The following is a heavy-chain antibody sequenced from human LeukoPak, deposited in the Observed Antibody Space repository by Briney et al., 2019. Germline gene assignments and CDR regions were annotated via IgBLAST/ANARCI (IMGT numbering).Heavy chain of an antibody. CDR1: AYSITRGYY. CDR2: IYHSGSN. Sequence: SETLSLTCAVSAYSITRGYYWGCIRQPPGKGLEWIGIIYHSGSNYYNPSLKSRVTISVDTSKNQFSLKLSSVTAADTAVYYCARDPYYYAVNDAFDIWGQGTMVTVSS. CDR3: ARDPYYYAVNDAFDI. J-gene: IGHJ3*02. D-gene: IGHD3-10*01. V-gene: IGHV4-38-2*01.